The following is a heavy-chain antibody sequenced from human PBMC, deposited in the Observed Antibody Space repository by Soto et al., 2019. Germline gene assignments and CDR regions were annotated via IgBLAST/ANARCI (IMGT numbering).Heavy chain of an antibody. Sequence: QVQLVQSGAEVKKPGASVKVSCKASGYTFTSYGISWVRQAPGQGLEWMGWISAYNGNTNYAQKRQGRVTMTTDTSTSTAYMELRSLRSDDTAVYYCARSQDCSSTSCYIGYNWFDPWGQGTLVTVSS. J-gene: IGHJ5*02. CDR1: GYTFTSYG. CDR3: ARSQDCSSTSCYIGYNWFDP. CDR2: ISAYNGNT. V-gene: IGHV1-18*01. D-gene: IGHD2-2*02.